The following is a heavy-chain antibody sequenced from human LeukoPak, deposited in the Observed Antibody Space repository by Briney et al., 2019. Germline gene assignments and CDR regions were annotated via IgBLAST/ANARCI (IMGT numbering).Heavy chain of an antibody. D-gene: IGHD6-6*01. V-gene: IGHV3-9*03. CDR3: ARAGSSSASVDY. J-gene: IGHJ4*02. CDR2: ISWYSGSI. Sequence: GRSLRLPRAASGYTYDDYAMQWAPHASAKGLEGVSGISWYSGSISYADSVKGRVTMSRDKAKSSLYLEMNSLRAEDMALYYCARAGSSSASVDYWGQGTLVTVSS. CDR1: GYTYDDYA.